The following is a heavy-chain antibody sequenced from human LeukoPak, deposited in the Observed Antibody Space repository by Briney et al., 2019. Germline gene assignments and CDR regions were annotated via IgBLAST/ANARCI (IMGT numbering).Heavy chain of an antibody. CDR2: ISYDGSNK. Sequence: GGSLRLSCAASGFTFSSYGMHWVRQAPGKGLEWVAVISYDGSNKYYADSVKGRFTISRDNSKNTMYLQINSLRAEDTAIYYCAKDVWWSVSWGQGTLVTVSS. J-gene: IGHJ5*02. V-gene: IGHV3-30*18. CDR1: GFTFSSYG. D-gene: IGHD2-8*02. CDR3: AKDVWWSVS.